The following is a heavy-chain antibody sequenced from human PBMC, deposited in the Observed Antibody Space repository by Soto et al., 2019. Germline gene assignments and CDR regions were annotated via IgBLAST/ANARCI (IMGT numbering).Heavy chain of an antibody. D-gene: IGHD2-15*01. J-gene: IGHJ6*02. Sequence: QVQLVESGGGVVQPGRSLRLSCAASGFTFSSYAMHWVRQAPGKGLEWVAVISYDGSNKYYADSVKGRFTISRDNSKNTLYLQMNSLRAEDTAVYYCARDRDCSGGSCFKYYYYYGMDVWGQGTTVTVSS. CDR3: ARDRDCSGGSCFKYYYYYGMDV. V-gene: IGHV3-30-3*01. CDR1: GFTFSSYA. CDR2: ISYDGSNK.